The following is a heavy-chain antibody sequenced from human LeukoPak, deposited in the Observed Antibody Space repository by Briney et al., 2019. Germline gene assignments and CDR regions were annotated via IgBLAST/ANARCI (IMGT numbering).Heavy chain of an antibody. D-gene: IGHD3-22*01. CDR1: GYSFTSYW. V-gene: IGHV5-51*01. Sequence: GEPLKISCKGSGYSFTSYWIGWVRQMPGKGLEWMGIIYPGDSDTRYSPSFQGQVTISADKSISTAYLQWSSLKASDTAMYYCARLSRYYYDSSGYHDAFDIWGQGTMVTVSS. CDR3: ARLSRYYYDSSGYHDAFDI. CDR2: IYPGDSDT. J-gene: IGHJ3*02.